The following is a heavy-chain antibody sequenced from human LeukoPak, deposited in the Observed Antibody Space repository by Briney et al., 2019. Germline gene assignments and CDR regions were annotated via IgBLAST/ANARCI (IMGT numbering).Heavy chain of an antibody. Sequence: GGSLRLSCAASGFTFSDYYMSWIRQAPGKGLEWVSYISSSGSTIYYADSVKGRFTISRDNAKNSVYLQMNSLRAEDTAVYYCTWPSYGPYYFDYWAQGTLVTVSS. CDR1: GFTFSDYY. V-gene: IGHV3-11*01. J-gene: IGHJ4*02. D-gene: IGHD3-16*01. CDR2: ISSSGSTI. CDR3: TWPSYGPYYFDY.